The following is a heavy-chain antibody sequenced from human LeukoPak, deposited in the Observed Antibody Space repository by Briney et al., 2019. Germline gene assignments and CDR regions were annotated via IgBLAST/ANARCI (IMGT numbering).Heavy chain of an antibody. Sequence: GGSLRLSCAASGFTFSSYSMNWVRQAPGKGLEWVSSISSSSSYIYYADSVKGRFTISRDNAKNSLYLQMNSLRAEDTAVYYCASDPEYSSSSVPNWGQGTLVTVSS. V-gene: IGHV3-21*01. CDR3: ASDPEYSSSSVPN. D-gene: IGHD6-6*01. CDR2: ISSSSSYI. CDR1: GFTFSSYS. J-gene: IGHJ4*02.